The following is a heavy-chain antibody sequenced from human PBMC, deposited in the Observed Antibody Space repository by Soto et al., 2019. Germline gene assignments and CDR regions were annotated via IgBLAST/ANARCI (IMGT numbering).Heavy chain of an antibody. CDR3: ARGGSGSYFWYFDL. V-gene: IGHV3-23*01. Sequence: GGSLRLSCAASGFTCSSYDMSWVRQAPGKGLEWVSTILVGGSTHYPDSVKGRFTISRDNSKNSLYLQMNSLRAEDTAVYYCARGGSGSYFWYFDLWGRGTLVTVSS. D-gene: IGHD1-26*01. CDR1: GFTCSSYD. CDR2: ILVGGST. J-gene: IGHJ2*01.